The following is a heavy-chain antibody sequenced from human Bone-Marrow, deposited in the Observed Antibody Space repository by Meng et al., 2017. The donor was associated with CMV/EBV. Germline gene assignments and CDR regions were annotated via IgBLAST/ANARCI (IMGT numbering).Heavy chain of an antibody. D-gene: IGHD4-17*01. Sequence: TVSGGYSSSGGYYWSWIRQHPGKGLEWIGYIYYSGSTYYNPSLKSRVTISVDTSKNQFSLKLSSVTAADTAVYYCARTTTVTKTFDYWGQGTLVTVSS. CDR3: ARTTTVTKTFDY. CDR2: IYYSGST. CDR1: GGYSSSGGYY. J-gene: IGHJ4*02. V-gene: IGHV4-31*02.